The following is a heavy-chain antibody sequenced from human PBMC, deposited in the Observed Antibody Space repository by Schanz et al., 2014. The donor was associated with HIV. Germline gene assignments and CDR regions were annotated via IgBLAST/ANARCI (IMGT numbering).Heavy chain of an antibody. V-gene: IGHV3-7*01. CDR1: GFTFSRYW. D-gene: IGHD3-16*01. Sequence: EVQLLESGGGLVQPGGSLRLSCAASGFTFSRYWMTWVRQAPGKGLEWVANIKEDGSEKYHADSVKGRFTISRDNAKNSLCLQMESLRAEDTAVYYCARDGGEVWGQGTTVTVS. CDR2: IKEDGSEK. J-gene: IGHJ6*02. CDR3: ARDGGEV.